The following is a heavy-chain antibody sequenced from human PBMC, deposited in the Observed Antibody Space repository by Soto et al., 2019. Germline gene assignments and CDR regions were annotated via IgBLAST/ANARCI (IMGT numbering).Heavy chain of an antibody. CDR1: GFTFSSYA. CDR2: ISGSGGST. D-gene: IGHD5-12*01. CDR3: AKDPTAVATIIDY. V-gene: IGHV3-23*01. Sequence: VGSLILSCAASGFTFSSYAMSWVRQAPGKGLEWVSAISGSGGSTYYADSVKGRFTISRDNSKNTLYLQMNSLRAEDTAVYYCAKDPTAVATIIDYWGQGTLVTVSS. J-gene: IGHJ4*02.